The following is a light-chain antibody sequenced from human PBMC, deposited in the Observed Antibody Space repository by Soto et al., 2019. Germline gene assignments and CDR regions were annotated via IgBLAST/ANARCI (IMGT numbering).Light chain of an antibody. CDR1: QGIDNH. Sequence: DIQMTQSPSSLSASVGDRVTITCRASQGIDNHLAWFQQKPGKAPNFLIYAASTLQSGVPSRFTGSGSWTDFTLTISSLQPPDAAIDYCQKCKVAPFTFGGGTKVEIK. V-gene: IGKV1-27*01. CDR2: AAS. CDR3: QKCKVAPFT. J-gene: IGKJ4*01.